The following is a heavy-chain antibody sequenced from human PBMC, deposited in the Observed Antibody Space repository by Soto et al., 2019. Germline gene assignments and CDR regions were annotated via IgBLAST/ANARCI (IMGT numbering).Heavy chain of an antibody. V-gene: IGHV5-51*01. Sequence: GESLKISCKGFGYSFSDHWIGWVRQMPGKGLEWMGIIDLSNSGTRYSPSFQGQVAISADKSISTVYLQWSSLKASDTAMYYCARRTSTSGWRHYFDYWGQGTLVTVSS. J-gene: IGHJ4*02. CDR1: GYSFSDHW. CDR3: ARRTSTSGWRHYFDY. CDR2: IDLSNSGT. D-gene: IGHD6-19*01.